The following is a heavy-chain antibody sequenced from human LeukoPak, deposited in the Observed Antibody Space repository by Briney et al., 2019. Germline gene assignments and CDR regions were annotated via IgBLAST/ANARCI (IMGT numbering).Heavy chain of an antibody. Sequence: ASVKVSCKASGYSFTSYYMHWVRQAPGQGLEWMGIINPSGGSTSYAQKFQGRVTMTRDTSTSTVHMELSSLRSEDTAVYYCARDTGYYYDSSGYLRFDYWGQGTLVTVSS. CDR1: GYSFTSYY. J-gene: IGHJ4*02. CDR2: INPSGGST. D-gene: IGHD3-22*01. V-gene: IGHV1-46*01. CDR3: ARDTGYYYDSSGYLRFDY.